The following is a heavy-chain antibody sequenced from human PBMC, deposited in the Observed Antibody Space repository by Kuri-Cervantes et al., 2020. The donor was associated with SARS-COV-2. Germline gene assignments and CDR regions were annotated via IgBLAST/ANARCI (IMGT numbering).Heavy chain of an antibody. Sequence: SETLSLTCTVSGGSISSSSYYWSWIRQPPGKGLEWIGYIYYSGSTNYNPSLKSRVTISVDTSKNQFSLKLSSVTAADTAVYYCAKGYIAAVSSFDLWGRGTLVTVSS. CDR3: AKGYIAAVSSFDL. CDR2: IYYSGST. J-gene: IGHJ2*01. V-gene: IGHV4-61*01. CDR1: GGSISSSSYY. D-gene: IGHD6-13*01.